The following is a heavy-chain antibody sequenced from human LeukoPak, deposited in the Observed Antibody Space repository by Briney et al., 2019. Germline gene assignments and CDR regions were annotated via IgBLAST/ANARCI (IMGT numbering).Heavy chain of an antibody. D-gene: IGHD3-22*01. CDR2: TRNKANSYST. J-gene: IGHJ4*02. CDR3: ATSYDSRGHYYLGGY. Sequence: ESGGSLRLSCAASGFSFSDHYMDWVRQAPGEGLEWVGCTRNKANSYSTEYAASVKGRFTISRDDSKDSMYLQMNSLKTEDTAVYYCATSYDSRGHYYLGGYWGQGSLVTVSS. V-gene: IGHV3-72*01. CDR1: GFSFSDHY.